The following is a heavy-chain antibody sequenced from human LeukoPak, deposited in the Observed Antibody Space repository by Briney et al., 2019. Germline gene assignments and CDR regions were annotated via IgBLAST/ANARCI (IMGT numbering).Heavy chain of an antibody. CDR3: AKGRTNGVFDY. D-gene: IGHD2-8*01. V-gene: IGHV3-30*02. CDR1: GFTFSSYG. CDR2: IWYGGSNK. Sequence: PGGSLRLSCAASGFTFSSYGMHWVRQAPGKGLEWVAVIWYGGSNKYYADSVQGRFTISRDNSKNTLYLQMNSLRAEDTAVYYCAKGRTNGVFDYWGQGTLVTVSS. J-gene: IGHJ4*02.